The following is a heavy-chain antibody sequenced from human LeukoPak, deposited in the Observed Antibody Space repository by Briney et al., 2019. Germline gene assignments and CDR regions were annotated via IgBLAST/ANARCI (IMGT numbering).Heavy chain of an antibody. CDR2: IYYSGST. V-gene: IGHV4-39*01. Sequence: PSETLSLTCTVSGGSISSSSYYWGWIRQPPGKGLEWIGSIYYSGSTYYNPSLKSRVTISVDTSKNQFSLKLSSVTAADTAVYYCARSVSSWLDRVAFDIWGQGTMVTVSS. D-gene: IGHD6-13*01. CDR3: ARSVSSWLDRVAFDI. J-gene: IGHJ3*02. CDR1: GGSISSSSYY.